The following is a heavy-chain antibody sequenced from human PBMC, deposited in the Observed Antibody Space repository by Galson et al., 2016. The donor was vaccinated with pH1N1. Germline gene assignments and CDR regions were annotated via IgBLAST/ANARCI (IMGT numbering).Heavy chain of an antibody. CDR2: IVGMFGIT. J-gene: IGHJ4*02. CDR1: GGTFSSYA. V-gene: IGHV1-69*13. D-gene: IGHD4-23*01. CDR3: AKDRGTVVTPYDN. Sequence: SVKVSCRAPGGTFSSYAVSWVRQAPGQGLEWMGGIVGMFGITNYAQKFQGRVTITAEEITSTAYMELRSLTSDDTAIYYCAKDRGTVVTPYDNWGQGTLVTVSS.